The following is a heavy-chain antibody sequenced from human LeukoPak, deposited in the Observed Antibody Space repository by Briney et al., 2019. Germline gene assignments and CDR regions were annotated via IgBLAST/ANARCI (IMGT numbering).Heavy chain of an antibody. CDR3: ARVKAGYYDYMDV. Sequence: GGSLRLSCAASGFTVSSNYMSWVRQAPGKGLDWVSVIYSGGSTYYADSVKGRFTISRDNSKNTLYLRMNSLRAEDTAVYYCARVKAGYYDYMDVWGKGTTVTVSS. CDR1: GFTVSSNY. J-gene: IGHJ6*03. D-gene: IGHD6-25*01. CDR2: IYSGGST. V-gene: IGHV3-53*01.